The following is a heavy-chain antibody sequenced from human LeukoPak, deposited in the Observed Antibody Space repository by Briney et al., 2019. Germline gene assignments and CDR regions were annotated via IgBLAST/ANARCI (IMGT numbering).Heavy chain of an antibody. V-gene: IGHV4-34*01. D-gene: IGHD5-12*01. Sequence: PSETLSLTCAVYGGSFSGYYWSWIRQPPGKGLEWIGEINHSGSTHYNPSLKSRVTISVDTSKNHLSLRLSSVTAADTAIYYCARHSRPGYGGYENAFDIWGQGTMVTVSS. J-gene: IGHJ3*02. CDR3: ARHSRPGYGGYENAFDI. CDR1: GGSFSGYY. CDR2: INHSGST.